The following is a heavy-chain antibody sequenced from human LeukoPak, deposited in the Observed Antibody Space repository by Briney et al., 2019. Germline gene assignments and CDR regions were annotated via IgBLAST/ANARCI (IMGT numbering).Heavy chain of an antibody. Sequence: ASLTVSCKASGYTFTGYYIHWMSPATGQVLVLIRWITPHNGGTNYAQKFQGGVTMTRDTSISTAYMELSRLRSDDTAVYYCARTKNLYPGWFDPWGKGTLVTVSS. J-gene: IGHJ5*02. D-gene: IGHD1-14*01. V-gene: IGHV1-2*02. CDR1: GYTFTGYY. CDR2: ITPHNGGT. CDR3: ARTKNLYPGWFDP.